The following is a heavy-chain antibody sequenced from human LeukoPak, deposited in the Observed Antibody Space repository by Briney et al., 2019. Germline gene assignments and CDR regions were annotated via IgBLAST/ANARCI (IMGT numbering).Heavy chain of an antibody. Sequence: SETLSLTCGVSGGSISSTNWLRWVRQSPGQGLEWIGEISLTGQTNFNPSLSGRVTMLLDESSNHLSLHLTSVTAADTATYYCSRESRAFCPFGYGGQGTLVIVPS. J-gene: IGHJ4*02. V-gene: IGHV4/OR15-8*02. CDR3: SRESRAFCPFGY. CDR2: ISLTGQT. CDR1: GGSISSTNW. D-gene: IGHD2-2*01.